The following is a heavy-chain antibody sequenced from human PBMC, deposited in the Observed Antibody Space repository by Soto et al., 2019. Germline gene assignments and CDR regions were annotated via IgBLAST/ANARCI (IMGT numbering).Heavy chain of an antibody. J-gene: IGHJ5*01. CDR3: ARQTTYISSWFDY. V-gene: IGHV4-4*07. Sequence: QVQLQESGPGLVKPSETLSLTCTVSGGSITNHYWTWIRQPAGKGLEWIGRIFTSGSTNYNPSLKSRLTMSVDTSKNQFYLKLNSVTAADTALYFCARQTTYISSWFDYWGHGTLVTVSS. CDR2: IFTSGST. D-gene: IGHD6-13*01. CDR1: GGSITNHY.